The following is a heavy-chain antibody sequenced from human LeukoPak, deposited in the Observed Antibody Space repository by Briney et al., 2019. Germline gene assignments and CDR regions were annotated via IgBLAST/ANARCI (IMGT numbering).Heavy chain of an antibody. CDR1: GFTFSSYA. Sequence: GGSLRLSCAASGFTFSSYAMSWVRQAPGKGLEWVSVIYSGGSTYYADSVKGRFTISRDNSKNTLYLQMNSLRAEDTAVYYCARDPHCGGDCRWGQGTLVTVSS. CDR2: IYSGGST. CDR3: ARDPHCGGDCR. D-gene: IGHD2-21*02. V-gene: IGHV3-53*01. J-gene: IGHJ4*02.